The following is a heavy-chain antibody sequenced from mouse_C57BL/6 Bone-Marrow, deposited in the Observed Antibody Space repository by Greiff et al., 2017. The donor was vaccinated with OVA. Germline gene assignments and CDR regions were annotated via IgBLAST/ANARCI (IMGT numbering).Heavy chain of an antibody. J-gene: IGHJ3*01. CDR2: IDPSDSYT. V-gene: IGHV1-50*01. CDR1: GYTFTSYW. Sequence: QVQLQQPGAELVKPGASVKLSCKASGYTFTSYWMQWVKQRPGQGLEWIGEIDPSDSYTNYNQKFKGKATLTVDTSTSTDYMQLSSLTSEDAAVYYCASRSFAYWGQGTRVTVSA. CDR3: ASRSFAY.